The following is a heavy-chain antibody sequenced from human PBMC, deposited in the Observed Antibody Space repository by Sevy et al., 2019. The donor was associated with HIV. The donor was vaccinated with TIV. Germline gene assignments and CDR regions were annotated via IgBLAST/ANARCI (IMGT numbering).Heavy chain of an antibody. Sequence: ASVKVSCKTSGYSFSGYNMHWVRQAPGQGLEWMGRINPTSGGTKFAEMFQGRVTMTRDMSISTAYTELSSLRSDDTAVYYCVRVPAAAGTRGYFDYWGQGTLVTVSS. CDR3: VRVPAAAGTRGYFDY. CDR2: INPTSGGT. CDR1: GYSFSGYN. D-gene: IGHD6-13*01. J-gene: IGHJ4*02. V-gene: IGHV1-2*06.